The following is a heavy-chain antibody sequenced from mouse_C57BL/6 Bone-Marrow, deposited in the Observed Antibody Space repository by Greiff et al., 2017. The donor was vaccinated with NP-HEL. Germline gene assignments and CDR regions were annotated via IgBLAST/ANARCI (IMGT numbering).Heavy chain of an antibody. CDR3: SITTVHFDD. CDR2: IDPETGGT. Sequence: QVHVKQSGAELVRPGASVTLSCKASGYTFTDYEMHWVKQTPVHGLEWIGAIDPETGGTAYNQKFKGKAILTADKSSSTAYMELRSLTSEDSAVYYCSITTVHFDDWGQGTTLTVSS. D-gene: IGHD1-1*01. V-gene: IGHV1-15*01. J-gene: IGHJ2*01. CDR1: GYTFTDYE.